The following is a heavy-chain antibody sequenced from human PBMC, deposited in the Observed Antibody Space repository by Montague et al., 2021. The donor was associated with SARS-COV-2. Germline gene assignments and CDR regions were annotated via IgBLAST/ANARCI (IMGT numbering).Heavy chain of an antibody. CDR1: GFSLSTNGVG. D-gene: IGHD3-16*01. CDR2: IYWDGDK. V-gene: IGHV2-5*02. J-gene: IGHJ5*02. Sequence: PALVKPTQTLTLTCTFSGFSLSTNGVGVGWIRQPPGKALEWLALIYWDGDKRYSPSLMSRLTISRGTSKNQVVLTMTNMNPVDTATYYCAHRREDATLITDSFDPWGQGTMVTVSS. CDR3: AHRREDATLITDSFDP.